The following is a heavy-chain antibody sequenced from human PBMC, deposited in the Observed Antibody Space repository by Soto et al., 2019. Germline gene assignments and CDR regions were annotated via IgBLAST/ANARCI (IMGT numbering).Heavy chain of an antibody. CDR2: ISSNSDTI. J-gene: IGHJ4*02. CDR1: GFTADDYA. Sequence: EVQLVESGGGLVQPGRSLRLSCVASGFTADDYAMHWVRQAPGKGLEWVSGISSNSDTIDYADSVKGRFTISRDNAKNSLFLKMNSLRPEDTALYYCAKDMKWGRMTTIPYFDSWGQGTLVTVSS. CDR3: AKDMKWGRMTTIPYFDS. V-gene: IGHV3-9*02. D-gene: IGHD3-16*01.